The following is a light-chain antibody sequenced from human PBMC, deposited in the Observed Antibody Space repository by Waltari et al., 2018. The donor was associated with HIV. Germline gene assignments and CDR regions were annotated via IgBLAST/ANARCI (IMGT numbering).Light chain of an antibody. V-gene: IGKV1-39*01. CDR2: AAS. CDR1: QSISSY. Sequence: DIQMTQSPSSLSASVGDRVTIPCRASQSISSYLNWYQQKPGKAPKLLIYAASSLQSGVPSRFSGSGSGTDFTLTISSLQPEDFATYYCQQSYSTPPFTFGPGTKVDIK. J-gene: IGKJ3*01. CDR3: QQSYSTPPFT.